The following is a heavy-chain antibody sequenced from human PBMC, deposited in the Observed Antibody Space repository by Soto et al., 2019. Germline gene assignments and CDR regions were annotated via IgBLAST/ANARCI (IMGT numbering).Heavy chain of an antibody. Sequence: SETLSLTCTVSGGSISSSSYYWGWIRQPPGKGLEWIGYIYYSGSTNYNPSLKSRVTISVDTSKNQFSLKLSSVTAADTAVYYCARHKRGVTTRSPLFDYWGQGTLVTVSS. CDR3: ARHKRGVTTRSPLFDY. CDR1: GGSISSSSYY. V-gene: IGHV4-61*05. CDR2: IYYSGST. J-gene: IGHJ4*02. D-gene: IGHD4-4*01.